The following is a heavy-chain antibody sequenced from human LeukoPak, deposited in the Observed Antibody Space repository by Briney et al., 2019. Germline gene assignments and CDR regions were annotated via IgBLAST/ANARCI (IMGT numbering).Heavy chain of an antibody. CDR3: ARGSGNYNFDH. Sequence: ASVKASCKASGYIFTAYYLLWVRQAPGQGLEWMGWINPNSGDTETAQKFQGRVTMTRDTPVSTAYMDLSRLRSDDTAVYYCARGSGNYNFDHWGQGTLVTVSS. D-gene: IGHD1-26*01. V-gene: IGHV1-2*02. CDR1: GYIFTAYY. J-gene: IGHJ4*02. CDR2: INPNSGDT.